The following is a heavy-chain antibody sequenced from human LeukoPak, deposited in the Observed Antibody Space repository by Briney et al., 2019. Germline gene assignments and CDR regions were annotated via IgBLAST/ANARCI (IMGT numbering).Heavy chain of an antibody. CDR1: GYTFTSYD. CDR3: ARGYSSGWYGRRAQNQKRLIDY. V-gene: IGHV1-8*01. D-gene: IGHD6-19*01. CDR2: MNPNSGNT. J-gene: IGHJ4*02. Sequence: ASVKVSCKASGYTFTSYDINWVRQATGQGLEWMGWMNPNSGNTGYAQKFQGRVTMTRNISISTAYMEPSSLRSEDTAVYYCARGYSSGWYGRRAQNQKRLIDYWGQGTLVTVSS.